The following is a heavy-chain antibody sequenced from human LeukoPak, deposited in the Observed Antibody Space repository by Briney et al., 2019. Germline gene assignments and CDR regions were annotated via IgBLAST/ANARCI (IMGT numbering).Heavy chain of an antibody. CDR3: ARVVHLRRTGAPVYGMDA. V-gene: IGHV4-34*01. CDR1: GGSFSGYY. Sequence: SETLSLTCAVYGGSFSGYYWSWIRQPPGKGLEWIGEINHSGSTNYNPSLKSRVTISVGTSKNQFSLKLSSVTAADTAVYYCARVVHLRRTGAPVYGMDAWGQGTTVTVSS. CDR2: INHSGST. J-gene: IGHJ6*02. D-gene: IGHD3/OR15-3a*01.